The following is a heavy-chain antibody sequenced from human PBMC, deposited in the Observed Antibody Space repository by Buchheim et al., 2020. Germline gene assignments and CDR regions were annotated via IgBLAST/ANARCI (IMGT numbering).Heavy chain of an antibody. J-gene: IGHJ4*02. D-gene: IGHD5-24*01. Sequence: QVQLVESGGGVVQPGRSLRLSCAASGFTFSSYGMHWVRQAPGKGLEWVAVISYDGSNKYYADSVKGRFTISRDNAKNSLYLQMNSLRDEDTAVYYCARDQNGYNFLGEFDYWGQGTL. V-gene: IGHV3-30*03. CDR2: ISYDGSNK. CDR1: GFTFSSYG. CDR3: ARDQNGYNFLGEFDY.